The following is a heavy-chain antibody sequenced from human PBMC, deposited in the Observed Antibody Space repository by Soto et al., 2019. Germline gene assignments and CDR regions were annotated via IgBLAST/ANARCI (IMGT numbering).Heavy chain of an antibody. CDR2: IYYSGST. J-gene: IGHJ5*02. D-gene: IGHD6-19*01. Sequence: PSETLSLTCTVSGGSVSSGSYYGSWIRQPPGKGLEWIGYIYYSGSTNYNPSLKSRVTISVDTSKNQFSLKLSSVTAADTAVYYCARAPNRYSSGWYGSWFDPWGQGTLVTVSS. CDR1: GGSVSSGSYY. CDR3: ARAPNRYSSGWYGSWFDP. V-gene: IGHV4-61*01.